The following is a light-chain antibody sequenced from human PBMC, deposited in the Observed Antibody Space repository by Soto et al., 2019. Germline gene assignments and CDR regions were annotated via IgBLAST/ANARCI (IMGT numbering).Light chain of an antibody. CDR1: QSVTNS. CDR3: QHYNSYSEA. V-gene: IGKV3-11*01. J-gene: IGKJ1*01. Sequence: EIVLTQSPATLSLSPGERATLSCRASQSVTNSLAWYQQKPGQAPRLLVYDASNRATGIPTRFSGSGSGTDFTLTISNLEPEDFATYYCQHYNSYSEAFGQGTKVELK. CDR2: DAS.